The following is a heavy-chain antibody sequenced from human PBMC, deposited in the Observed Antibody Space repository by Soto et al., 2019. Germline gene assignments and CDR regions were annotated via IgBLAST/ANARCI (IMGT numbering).Heavy chain of an antibody. D-gene: IGHD6-19*01. CDR3: ARDDGGSGWSNDY. CDR2: ISSSSSYI. Sequence: EVQLVESGGGLVKPGGSLRLSCAASGFTFSSYSMNWVRQAPGKGLEWVSSISSSSSYIYYADSVKGRFTISRDNAKNSLERQMNSLRAEDTAVYYCARDDGGSGWSNDYWGQGTLVTVSS. J-gene: IGHJ4*02. CDR1: GFTFSSYS. V-gene: IGHV3-21*01.